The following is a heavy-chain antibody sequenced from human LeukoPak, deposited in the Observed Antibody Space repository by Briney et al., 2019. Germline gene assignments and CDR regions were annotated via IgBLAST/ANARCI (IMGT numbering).Heavy chain of an antibody. J-gene: IGHJ4*02. D-gene: IGHD2-15*01. V-gene: IGHV1-2*02. CDR3: ATGDVVVVAAAIDY. CDR2: INPSSGGT. Sequence: ASMKVSCKASGYTFTGYYMHWVRQAPGQGLEWMGWINPSSGGTNYAQKFQGRVTMTRDTSISTAYMELSRLRSDDTAVYYCATGDVVVVAAAIDYWGQGTLVTVSS. CDR1: GYTFTGYY.